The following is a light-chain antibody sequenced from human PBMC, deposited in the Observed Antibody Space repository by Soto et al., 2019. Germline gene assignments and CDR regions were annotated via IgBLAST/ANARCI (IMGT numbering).Light chain of an antibody. J-gene: IGKJ4*01. V-gene: IGKV3-15*01. Sequence: EIVMTQSPATLSVSPGERATLSCRASQSVSSNLAWYQQKPGQAPRLLIYGASTRATGIPARFSGSGSGIEFTLTISSLQSEDFAVYYCQQYNNWRAFGGGTKVEIK. CDR2: GAS. CDR1: QSVSSN. CDR3: QQYNNWRA.